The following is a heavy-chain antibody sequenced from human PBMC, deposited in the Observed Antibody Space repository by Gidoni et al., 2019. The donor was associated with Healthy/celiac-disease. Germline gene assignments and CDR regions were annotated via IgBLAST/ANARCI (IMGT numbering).Heavy chain of an antibody. CDR1: GCSISSSSYY. Sequence: QLQLQESGPVLVKPSETLSLTCTVPGCSISSSSYYWGWIRQPPWEGLEWMGSIYYSGSTYYNPSLRSRVTISVDTSKNQFSLKLSSVTAADTAVYYCAREGAINYFDYWGQGTLVTVSS. CDR3: AREGAINYFDY. D-gene: IGHD3-16*01. V-gene: IGHV4-39*07. J-gene: IGHJ4*02. CDR2: IYYSGST.